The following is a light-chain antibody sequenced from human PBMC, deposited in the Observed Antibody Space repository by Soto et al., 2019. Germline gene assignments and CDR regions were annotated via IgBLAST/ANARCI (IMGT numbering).Light chain of an antibody. Sequence: QSALPQPPSASGSPGQSVTISCTGTSSDVGGYNYVSWYQQHPGKAPKLIIYEVSKRPSGVPDRFSGSKSGNTASLTVSGLQAEDEADYYCNSFAGSSNFGVFGTGTKLTVL. CDR2: EVS. CDR3: NSFAGSSNFGV. CDR1: SSDVGGYNY. V-gene: IGLV2-8*01. J-gene: IGLJ1*01.